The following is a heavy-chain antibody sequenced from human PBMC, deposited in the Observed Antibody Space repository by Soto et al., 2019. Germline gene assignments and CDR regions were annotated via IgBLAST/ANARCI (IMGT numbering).Heavy chain of an antibody. CDR1: EVHISSYG. CDR2: ISGSGGST. D-gene: IGHD3-22*01. V-gene: IGHV3-23*01. CDR3: AKTVVKTYYYDSSGPLDY. J-gene: IGHJ4*02. Sequence: LRVSCGAAEVHISSYGMHCVSKAPGKGLEWVSAISGSGGSTYYADSVKGRFTISRDNSKNTLYLQMNSLRAEDTAVYYCAKTVVKTYYYDSSGPLDYWGQRTLVTVPS.